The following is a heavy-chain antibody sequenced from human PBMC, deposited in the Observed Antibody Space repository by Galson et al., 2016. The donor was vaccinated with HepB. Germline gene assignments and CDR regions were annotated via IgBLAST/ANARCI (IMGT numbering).Heavy chain of an antibody. CDR1: GFTFSNAW. V-gene: IGHV3-15*01. CDR3: TTSRRSRDCTAGSCYGVGAFDI. CDR2: IKSKTDGGTT. J-gene: IGHJ4*02. D-gene: IGHD2-15*01. Sequence: SLRLSCAASGFTFSNAWMSWVRQAPGKGLEWVGRIKSKTDGGTTDYAAPVKGRSTISRDDSKNTLYPQMNSLKTEETAVYYCTTSRRSRDCTAGSCYGVGAFDIWGQGAPVTVSS.